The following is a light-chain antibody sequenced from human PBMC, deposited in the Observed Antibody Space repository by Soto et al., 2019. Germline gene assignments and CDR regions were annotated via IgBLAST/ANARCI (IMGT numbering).Light chain of an antibody. CDR1: QGISNY. Sequence: DIQMTQSPSSLSASVGDRVTITCRASQGISNYLAWYQQKPGKVPKLLIYAASTLQSGVLSRFSGSGSGTDFTLTISSLQPEDVATYYCQKYNSAPPTFGQGTKVDIK. CDR3: QKYNSAPPT. CDR2: AAS. V-gene: IGKV1-27*01. J-gene: IGKJ1*01.